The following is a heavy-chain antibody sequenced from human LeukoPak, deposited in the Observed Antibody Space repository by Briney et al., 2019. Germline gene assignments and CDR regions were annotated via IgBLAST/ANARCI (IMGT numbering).Heavy chain of an antibody. D-gene: IGHD2-21*02. CDR2: ISDDGRRK. CDR1: GFSFISYG. CDR3: VAGDWGARDSFDL. V-gene: IGHV3-30*03. Sequence: GGSLRLSCAASGFSFISYGMHWVRQAPGKGLEWVGVISDDGRRKDYADSVKGRFTISRDNSKDTLYLQMNSLRAEDTAVYYCVAGDWGARDSFDLWGRGTMVTVSS. J-gene: IGHJ3*01.